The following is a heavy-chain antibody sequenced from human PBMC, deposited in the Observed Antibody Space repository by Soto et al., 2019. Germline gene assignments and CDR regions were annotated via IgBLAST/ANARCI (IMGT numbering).Heavy chain of an antibody. V-gene: IGHV4-31*03. D-gene: IGHD5-18*01. CDR1: GGSINSGGYC. Sequence: QVQLQESGPGLVKPSQTLSLTCTVSGGSINSGGYCWSWIRQHPGKGLDWIGCISYGGRTSYNPSLKSRVTISVETSKNQFSLKLTSVTAADTAVYYCSRGILVWGQGALITVSS. CDR3: SRGILV. CDR2: ISYGGRT. J-gene: IGHJ4*02.